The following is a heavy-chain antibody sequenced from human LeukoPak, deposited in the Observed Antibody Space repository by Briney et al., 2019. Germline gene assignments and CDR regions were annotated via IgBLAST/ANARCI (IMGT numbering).Heavy chain of an antibody. Sequence: GGSLRLSCAASGFTFDDYAMHWVRQAPGKGLEWVSLISWDGGSTYYADSMKGRFTISRDNSKNSLYLQMNSLRAEDTALYYCAKDIGSYGYEGTYFDDWGQGTLVTVSS. CDR2: ISWDGGST. J-gene: IGHJ4*02. CDR1: GFTFDDYA. V-gene: IGHV3-43D*03. CDR3: AKDIGSYGYEGTYFDD. D-gene: IGHD5-18*01.